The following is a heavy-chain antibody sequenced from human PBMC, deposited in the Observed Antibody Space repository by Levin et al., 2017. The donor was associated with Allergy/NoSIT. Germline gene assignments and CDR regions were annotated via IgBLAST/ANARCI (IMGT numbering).Heavy chain of an antibody. V-gene: IGHV3-7*01. CDR1: GFTFSSYW. D-gene: IGHD3-22*01. Sequence: SCAASGFTFSSYWMSWVRQAPGKGLEWVANIKQDGSEKYYVDSVKGRFTISRDNAKNSLYLQMNSLRAEDTAVYYCARQFYYYDSSGYFRVRAYYFDYWGQGTLVTVSS. CDR3: ARQFYYYDSSGYFRVRAYYFDY. CDR2: IKQDGSEK. J-gene: IGHJ4*02.